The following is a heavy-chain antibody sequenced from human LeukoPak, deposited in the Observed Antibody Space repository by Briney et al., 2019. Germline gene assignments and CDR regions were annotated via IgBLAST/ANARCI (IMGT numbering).Heavy chain of an antibody. CDR2: ISGDNGNT. Sequence: ASVKVSCKASGYTFTDYGISWVRQAPGQGLEWMGWISGDNGNTNYERKVQGRDTMTTDTSTSTAYMELRSLRSDDTAIYYCARHLRVGATALSSFNFWGQGTLVTVSS. V-gene: IGHV1-18*01. D-gene: IGHD1-26*01. J-gene: IGHJ4*02. CDR1: GYTFTDYG. CDR3: ARHLRVGATALSSFNF.